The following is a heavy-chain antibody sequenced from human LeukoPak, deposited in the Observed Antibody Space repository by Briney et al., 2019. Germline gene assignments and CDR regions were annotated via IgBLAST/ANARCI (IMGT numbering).Heavy chain of an antibody. CDR1: GFTFSNAW. Sequence: AGGSLRLSCAASGFTFSNAWMSWVRQPPGKGLEWVSVMYTGGGRYYGDSVKGRFTISRDNSKNTVFLQMNSLRVEDTALYYCTRGQSYCGADCYSDWGQGTLVTVSS. J-gene: IGHJ4*02. V-gene: IGHV3-66*01. CDR3: TRGQSYCGADCYSD. D-gene: IGHD2-21*02. CDR2: MYTGGGR.